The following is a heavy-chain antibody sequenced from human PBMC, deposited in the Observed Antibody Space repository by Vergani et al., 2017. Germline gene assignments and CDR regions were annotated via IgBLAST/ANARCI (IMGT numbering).Heavy chain of an antibody. CDR1: GGSISSGSYY. Sequence: QVQLQESGPGLVKPSQTLSLTCTVSGGSISSGSYYWSWIRQPAGKGLEWIGRIYTSGSTNYNPSLKSRVTISVDTSKNQFSLKLSSVTAADTAVYYCARQQRIVGAIEIWGQGTLVTVSS. CDR2: IYTSGST. J-gene: IGHJ4*02. CDR3: ARQQRIVGAIEI. V-gene: IGHV4-61*02. D-gene: IGHD1-26*01.